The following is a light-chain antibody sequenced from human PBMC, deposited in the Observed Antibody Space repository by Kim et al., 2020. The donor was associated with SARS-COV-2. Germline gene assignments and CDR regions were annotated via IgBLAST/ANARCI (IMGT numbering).Light chain of an antibody. J-gene: IGLJ1*01. CDR2: EVN. V-gene: IGLV2-8*01. Sequence: GQSVTISCTGTNSNVGCYNYVSWYQHHPDKAPKLIIYEVNKRPSGVPDRFSGFKSGNTASLIVSGLQAEDEADYYCSSYAGSITLVFGTGTKVTVL. CDR3: SSYAGSITLV. CDR1: NSNVGCYNY.